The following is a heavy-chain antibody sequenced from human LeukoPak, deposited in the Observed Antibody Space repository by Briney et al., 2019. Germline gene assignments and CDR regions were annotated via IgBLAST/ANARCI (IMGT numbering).Heavy chain of an antibody. Sequence: SETLSLTCTVSGGSISGWYWSWIRQPPGKGLEWIGYIYGSGYTNYNPSLKSRVTMSIDTSKNHFSLKLTSVAAADTATYYCARETSLAGFASGLGFNYWGQGILVTVSS. CDR3: ARETSLAGFASGLGFNY. CDR1: GGSISGWY. D-gene: IGHD6-19*01. V-gene: IGHV4-59*01. CDR2: IYGSGYT. J-gene: IGHJ4*02.